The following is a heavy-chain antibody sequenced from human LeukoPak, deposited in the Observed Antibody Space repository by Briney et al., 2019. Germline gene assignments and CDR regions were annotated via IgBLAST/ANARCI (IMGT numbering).Heavy chain of an antibody. V-gene: IGHV1-24*01. CDR1: GYTLTELS. D-gene: IGHD5-12*01. J-gene: IGHJ4*02. CDR3: ARDGGGYELFDY. CDR2: FDPEDGET. Sequence: ASVKVSCKVSGYTLTELSMHWVRQAPGKGLEWMGGFDPEDGETIYAQKFQGRVTMTEDTSTDTAYMELSSLRSEDTAVYYCARDGGGYELFDYWGQGTLVTVSS.